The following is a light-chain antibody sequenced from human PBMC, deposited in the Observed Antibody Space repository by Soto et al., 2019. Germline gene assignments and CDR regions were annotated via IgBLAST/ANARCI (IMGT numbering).Light chain of an antibody. CDR2: SNN. J-gene: IGLJ1*01. CDR1: SSNIGSNT. CDR3: VAWDDRLNGYV. V-gene: IGLV1-44*01. Sequence: QSVLTQPPSASGTPGQRVTISCSGSSSNIGSNTVNWYQHLPGTAPKLLIYSNNQWPSGVPDRFSGSMSGTSASLAIIGLQSEDEADYYCVAWDDRLNGYVFGTGTKLTVL.